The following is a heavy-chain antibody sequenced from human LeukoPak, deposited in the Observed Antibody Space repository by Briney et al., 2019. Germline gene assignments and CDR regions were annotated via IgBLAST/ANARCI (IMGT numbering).Heavy chain of an antibody. J-gene: IGHJ4*02. CDR3: ARSDSGNYPFDY. Sequence: SETLSLTCTVSGGSISSYYWSWIRQPAGKGLEWIGRIYTTGSTNYNPSPKSRVTMSVDTSKNQLSLNLISVTAADTALYYCARSDSGNYPFDYWGQGTLVTVSS. CDR1: GGSISSYY. CDR2: IYTTGST. V-gene: IGHV4-4*07. D-gene: IGHD1-26*01.